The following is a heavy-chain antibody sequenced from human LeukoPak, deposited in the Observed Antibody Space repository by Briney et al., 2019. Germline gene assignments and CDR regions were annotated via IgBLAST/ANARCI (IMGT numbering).Heavy chain of an antibody. CDR3: AELGITMIGGV. V-gene: IGHV3-48*03. Sequence: SGGSLRLSCAASGFTFSSYEMKWVRQAPGKGLEWVSYISSSGSTIYYADSVKGRFTISRDNATNSLYLQMNSLRAEDTAVYYCAELGITMIGGVWGKGNTVTISS. J-gene: IGHJ6*04. D-gene: IGHD3-10*02. CDR2: ISSSGSTI. CDR1: GFTFSSYE.